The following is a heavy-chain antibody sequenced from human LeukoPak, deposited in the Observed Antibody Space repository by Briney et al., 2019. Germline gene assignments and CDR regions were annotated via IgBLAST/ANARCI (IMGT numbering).Heavy chain of an antibody. V-gene: IGHV3-48*04. Sequence: GGSLRLSCAASGFTFSSYGMDWVRRAPGKGLEWVSYISSTASTIYYADSVKGRFTISRDNAKNSLFLQMNSLRAEDTAVYYCARDVTYYGADWFDPWGQGTLVTVSS. CDR2: ISSTASTI. CDR1: GFTFSSYG. J-gene: IGHJ5*02. D-gene: IGHD4-17*01. CDR3: ARDVTYYGADWFDP.